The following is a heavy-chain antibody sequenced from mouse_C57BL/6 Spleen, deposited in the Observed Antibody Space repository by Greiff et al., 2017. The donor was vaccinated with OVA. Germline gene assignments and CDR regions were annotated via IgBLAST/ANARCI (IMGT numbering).Heavy chain of an antibody. CDR1: GYTFTSYG. Sequence: VQLKESGAELVRPGSSVKMSCKTSGYTFTSYGINWVKQRPGQGLEWIGYIYIGNGYTEYNEKFKGKATLTSDTSSSTAYMQLSSLTSEDSAIYFCARGTYYSNLSYFDYWGQGTTLTVSS. J-gene: IGHJ2*01. CDR2: IYIGNGYT. D-gene: IGHD2-5*01. V-gene: IGHV1-58*01. CDR3: ARGTYYSNLSYFDY.